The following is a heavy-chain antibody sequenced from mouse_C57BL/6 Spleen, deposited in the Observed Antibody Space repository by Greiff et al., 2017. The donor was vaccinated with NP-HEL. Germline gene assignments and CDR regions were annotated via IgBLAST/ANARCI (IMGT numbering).Heavy chain of an antibody. CDR2: ISYDGSN. D-gene: IGHD1-1*02. J-gene: IGHJ4*01. Sequence: EVKLMESGPGLVKPSQSLSLTCSVTGYSITSGYYWNWIRQFPGNKLEWMGYISYDGSNNYNPSLKNRISITRGTSKNQFFLKLNSVTTEDTATYYCARDLYGYDAMDYWGQGTSVTVSS. CDR3: ARDLYGYDAMDY. CDR1: GYSITSGYY. V-gene: IGHV3-6*01.